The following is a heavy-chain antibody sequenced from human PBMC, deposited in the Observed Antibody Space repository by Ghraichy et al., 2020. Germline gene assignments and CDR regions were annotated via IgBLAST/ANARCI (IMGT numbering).Heavy chain of an antibody. Sequence: ESLNISCTVSVGSISTYYWSWIRQPPGKGLEWIGNIYYRGSTKYNPSLKSRVAISVDTSKNQFSLKLSSVTAADTAVYYCARGHYDILTGYSGHNWFDPWGQGTLVTVSS. J-gene: IGHJ5*02. CDR3: ARGHYDILTGYSGHNWFDP. CDR2: IYYRGST. CDR1: VGSISTYY. V-gene: IGHV4-59*01. D-gene: IGHD3-9*01.